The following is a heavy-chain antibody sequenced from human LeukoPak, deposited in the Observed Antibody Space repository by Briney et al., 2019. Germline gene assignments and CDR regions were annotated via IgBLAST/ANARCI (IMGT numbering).Heavy chain of an antibody. CDR3: ARILVGNIGDY. D-gene: IGHD2-21*01. Sequence: GASVKVSCKASGYTFTGYYMHWVRQAPGQGLEWMGWINPNSGGTNYAQKFQGRVTMTRGTSISTAYMELSRLRSDDTAVHYCARILVGNIGDYWGQGTLVTVSS. CDR1: GYTFTGYY. CDR2: INPNSGGT. V-gene: IGHV1-2*02. J-gene: IGHJ4*02.